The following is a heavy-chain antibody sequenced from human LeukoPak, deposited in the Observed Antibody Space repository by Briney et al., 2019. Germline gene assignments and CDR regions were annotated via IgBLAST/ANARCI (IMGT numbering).Heavy chain of an antibody. D-gene: IGHD5-12*01. CDR3: AREGVGIGGYEFDY. CDR1: GYTFTAYY. V-gene: IGHV1-2*02. J-gene: IGHJ4*02. Sequence: ASVKVSCKASGYTFTAYYMHWVRQAPGQGPEWMGWINPNSDATKYAQKFQGRVTMTRDTSISTAYMELSRLRSDDSAVYYCAREGVGIGGYEFDYWGQGTLVTVSS. CDR2: INPNSDAT.